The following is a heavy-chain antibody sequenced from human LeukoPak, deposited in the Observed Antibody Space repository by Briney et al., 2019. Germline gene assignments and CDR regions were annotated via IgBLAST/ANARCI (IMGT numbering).Heavy chain of an antibody. CDR1: GLTFNTFN. J-gene: IGHJ4*02. CDR3: ARGHYDVLAASYKWTPDY. V-gene: IGHV3-21*01. CDR2: ITSGGVYI. D-gene: IGHD3-9*01. Sequence: GGSLRLSCAASGLTFNTFNMNWVGQAPGKGLEWVSSITSGGVYIYYADSVKGRFTTSRDNAKNSLSLQLNSLRVEDTAVYYCARGHYDVLAASYKWTPDYWGQGTLVTVSS.